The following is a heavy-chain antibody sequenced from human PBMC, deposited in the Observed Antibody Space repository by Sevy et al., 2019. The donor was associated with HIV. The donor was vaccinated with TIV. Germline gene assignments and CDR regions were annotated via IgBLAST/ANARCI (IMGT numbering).Heavy chain of an antibody. CDR2: INHSGST. V-gene: IGHV4-34*01. CDR3: ATLYSSSSREVFGY. J-gene: IGHJ4*02. D-gene: IGHD6-6*01. Sequence: SETLSLTCAVYGGSFSGYYWSWIRQPPGKGLEWMGEINHSGSTNYNPSLKSRVTISVDTSKNQFSLKLSSVTAAETAVYYCATLYSSSSREVFGYWGQGTLVTVSS. CDR1: GGSFSGYY.